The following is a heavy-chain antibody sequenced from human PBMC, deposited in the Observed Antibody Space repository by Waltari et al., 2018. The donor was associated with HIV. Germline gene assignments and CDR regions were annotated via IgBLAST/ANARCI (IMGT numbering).Heavy chain of an antibody. CDR3: ARSPAAAGTEWYFDL. D-gene: IGHD6-13*01. V-gene: IGHV4-28*02. J-gene: IGHJ2*01. CDR1: GYSISRSNW. CDR2: IYYSGSI. Sequence: QVQLQESGPGLVKPSQTLSLTCAVSGYSISRSNWWGWIRQPPGKGLEWIGYIYYSGSIYYNPSLKSRVTMSVDTSKNQFSLKLSSVTAVDTAVYYCARSPAAAGTEWYFDLWGRGTLVTVSS.